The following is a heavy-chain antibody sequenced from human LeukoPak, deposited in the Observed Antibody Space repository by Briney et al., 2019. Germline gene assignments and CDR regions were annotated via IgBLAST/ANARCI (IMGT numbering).Heavy chain of an antibody. CDR1: GFSLSTSGVG. D-gene: IGHD1-26*01. CDR3: ARLIVGATTGNWFDP. Sequence: GSAPTLVKPTHTLTLTCTFSGFSLSTSGVGVGWIRKLPGKALEWLALIYWNDDKRYSPTLKSRLSITKDTSKHQVVLTMTNMDPVHTATYYYARLIVGATTGNWFDPWGQGTLVTVSS. CDR2: IYWNDDK. J-gene: IGHJ5*02. V-gene: IGHV2-5*01.